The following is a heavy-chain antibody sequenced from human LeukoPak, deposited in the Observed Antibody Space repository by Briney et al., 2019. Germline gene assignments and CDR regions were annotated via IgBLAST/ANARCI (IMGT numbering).Heavy chain of an antibody. V-gene: IGHV3-53*01. CDR2: IYSGGST. CDR1: GFTVSSNY. J-gene: IGHJ4*02. D-gene: IGHD4-11*01. Sequence: GGSLRLSCAASGFTVSSNYMSWVRQAPGKGLEWVSVIYSGGSTYYADSVKGRFTISRDNSRNTLYLQMNSLRGEDTAVYYCAKDAQRGFDYSNSLEYWGQGTLVTVSS. CDR3: AKDAQRGFDYSNSLEY.